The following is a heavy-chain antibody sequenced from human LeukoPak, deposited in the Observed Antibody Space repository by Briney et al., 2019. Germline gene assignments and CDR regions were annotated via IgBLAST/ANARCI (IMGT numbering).Heavy chain of an antibody. J-gene: IGHJ4*02. CDR3: AKDLVAYCGGDCYSRPQYYFDY. D-gene: IGHD2-21*02. V-gene: IGHV3-66*01. CDR1: GFTVSSNY. Sequence: GGSLRLSCAASGFTVSSNYMSWVRQAPGKGLDWVSIIYSGGSPYYADSVKGRFTISRDNSKNTLYLQMNSLRAEDTAIYYCAKDLVAYCGGDCYSRPQYYFDYWGQGRPVTVSS. CDR2: IYSGGSP.